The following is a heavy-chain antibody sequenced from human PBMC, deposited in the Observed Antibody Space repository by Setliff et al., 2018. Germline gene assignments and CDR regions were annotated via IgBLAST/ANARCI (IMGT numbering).Heavy chain of an antibody. D-gene: IGHD2-2*01. CDR1: DGSFSGYY. J-gene: IGHJ5*02. V-gene: IGHV4-34*01. CDR3: ARGYCSSSGCFFAGWFDP. Sequence: PSETLSLTCAVYDGSFSGYYWSWIRQPPGKGLEWIGEIDHSGNTNYNPSLKSRVTIFVDTSKNRFSLKLNSVTAADMAVYYCARGYCSSSGCFFAGWFDPWGQGTLVTVSS. CDR2: IDHSGNT.